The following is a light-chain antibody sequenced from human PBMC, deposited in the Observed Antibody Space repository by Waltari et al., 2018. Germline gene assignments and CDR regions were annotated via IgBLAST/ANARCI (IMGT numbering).Light chain of an antibody. V-gene: IGKV3-11*01. CDR3: QQRSNWPRFT. CDR1: QSVSSY. Sequence: EIVLTQSPATLSLSPGERATLSCRASQSVSSYLAWYQQKPGKDPRLRVHDAYNRATGIPARFSGSGSGTDFTLTISSLEPEDFAVYYCQQRSNWPRFTFGQGTKLEIK. CDR2: DAY. J-gene: IGKJ2*01.